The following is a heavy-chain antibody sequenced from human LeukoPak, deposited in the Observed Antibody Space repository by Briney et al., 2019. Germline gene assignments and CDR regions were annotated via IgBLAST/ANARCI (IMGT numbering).Heavy chain of an antibody. CDR3: ARVWFGESMDV. V-gene: IGHV4-4*02. CDR2: IYHSGST. J-gene: IGHJ6*04. D-gene: IGHD3-10*01. CDR1: GGSISSSNW. Sequence: KTSGTLSLTCAVSGGSISSSNWWSWVRQPPGKGLEWIGEIYHSGSTNYNPSLKSQVTISVDKSKNQFSLKLSSVTAADTAVYYCARVWFGESMDVWGKGTTVTVSS.